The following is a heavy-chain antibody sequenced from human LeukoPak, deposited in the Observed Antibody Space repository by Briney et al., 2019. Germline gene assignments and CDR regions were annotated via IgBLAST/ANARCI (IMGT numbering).Heavy chain of an antibody. J-gene: IGHJ4*02. CDR2: ISSGGSTI. CDR1: GFTFSDYY. Sequence: PGGSLRLSCAASGFTFSDYYMSWIRQAPGKGLEWVSYISSGGSTIYYADSVKGRFTISRDNAKNSLYLQMNSLRAEDTAVYYCARDGTSSGWYPYEIDYWGQGTLVTVSS. D-gene: IGHD6-19*01. V-gene: IGHV3-11*01. CDR3: ARDGTSSGWYPYEIDY.